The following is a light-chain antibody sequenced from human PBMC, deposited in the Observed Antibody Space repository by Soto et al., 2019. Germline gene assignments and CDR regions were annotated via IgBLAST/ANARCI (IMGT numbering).Light chain of an antibody. Sequence: QSALTQPASVSGSPGQSITISCTGTSSDVGGYNYVSWYQQHPGKAPKLMIYDVNNRPSGVSNRFSGSKSGHTASLTISGLQAEDEGDYYCSSYTSSITLVFGGGTKLTVL. V-gene: IGLV2-14*01. CDR1: SSDVGGYNY. J-gene: IGLJ2*01. CDR3: SSYTSSITLV. CDR2: DVN.